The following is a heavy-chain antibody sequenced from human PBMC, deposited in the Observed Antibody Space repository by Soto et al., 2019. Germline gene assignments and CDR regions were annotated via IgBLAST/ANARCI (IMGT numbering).Heavy chain of an antibody. Sequence: EVQLLESGGGLVQPGGSLRLTCVGSGFTFRNQDMRWVRQAPGKGLEWVSGISGRGGVTYYADSVKGRFTISRDNSKNTLYLQMNNLRANDTAVDYCAKDRQCRSYYESAGHYNDWGQGTLVTVSS. CDR3: AKDRQCRSYYESAGHYND. D-gene: IGHD3-22*01. J-gene: IGHJ4*02. V-gene: IGHV3-23*01. CDR1: GFTFRNQD. CDR2: ISGRGGVT.